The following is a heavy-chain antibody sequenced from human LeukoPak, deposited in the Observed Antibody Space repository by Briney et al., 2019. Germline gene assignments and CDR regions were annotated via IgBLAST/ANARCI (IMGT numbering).Heavy chain of an antibody. V-gene: IGHV1-8*01. J-gene: IGHJ4*02. CDR1: GYTFTSYD. CDR2: MNPNSGNT. D-gene: IGHD6-13*01. Sequence: GASVKVSCKASGYTFTSYDINWVRQATGQGLEWMGWMNPNSGNTGYAQKFQGRVTMTRNTAISKAYMELSSLTSEDTAVYYCARLPQIAAAGTFDYWGQGTLVTVSS. CDR3: ARLPQIAAAGTFDY.